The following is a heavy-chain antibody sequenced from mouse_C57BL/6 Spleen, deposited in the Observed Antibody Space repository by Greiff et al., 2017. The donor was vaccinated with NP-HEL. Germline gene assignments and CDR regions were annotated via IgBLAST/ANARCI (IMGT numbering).Heavy chain of an antibody. CDR2: ISDGGSYT. Sequence: EVNLVESGGGLVKPGGSLKLSCAASGFTFSSYAMSWVRQTPEKRLEWVATISDGGSYTYYPDNVKGRFTISRDNAKNNLYLQMSHLKSEDTAMYYCARDQEGGFAYWGQGTLVTVSA. CDR1: GFTFSSYA. V-gene: IGHV5-4*01. J-gene: IGHJ3*01. D-gene: IGHD3-2*02. CDR3: ARDQEGGFAY.